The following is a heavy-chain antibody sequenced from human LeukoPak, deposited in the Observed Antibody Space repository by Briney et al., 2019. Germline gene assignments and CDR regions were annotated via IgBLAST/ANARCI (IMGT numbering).Heavy chain of an antibody. J-gene: IGHJ6*02. CDR2: INTNTGNP. Sequence: GASVKVSCKASGYTFTSYAMNWVRQAPGQGLEWMGWINTNTGNPTYAQGFTGRFVFSLDTSVSTAYLQISSLKAEDTAVYYCARDTSVRDFWSGLTNYYGMDVWGQGTTVTVSS. CDR3: ARDTSVRDFWSGLTNYYGMDV. D-gene: IGHD3-3*01. CDR1: GYTFTSYA. V-gene: IGHV7-4-1*02.